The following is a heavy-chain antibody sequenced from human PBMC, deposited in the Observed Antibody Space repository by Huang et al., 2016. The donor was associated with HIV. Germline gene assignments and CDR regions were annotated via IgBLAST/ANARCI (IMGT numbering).Heavy chain of an antibody. CDR3: VRDSSSGLQLRY. J-gene: IGHJ4*02. D-gene: IGHD3-22*01. CDR1: GYTFSTYS. CDR2: ISKTSGAT. V-gene: IGHV3-48*01. Sequence: EVQLVESGGGLAQPGGSLRLSCVASGYTFSTYSMNWVRQAPGKGLEWVSYISKTSGATSYAESVKGLFTVSRDNVKNSLYLQMNRLRVEDTAMYYCVRDSSSGLQLRYWGQGALVIVS.